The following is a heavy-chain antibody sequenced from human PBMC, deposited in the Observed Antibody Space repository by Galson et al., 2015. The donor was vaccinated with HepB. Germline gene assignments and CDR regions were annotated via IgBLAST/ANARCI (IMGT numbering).Heavy chain of an antibody. Sequence: QSGAEVKKPGASVKVSCKASGYTFTNHYINWVRQAPGQGLEWMGWISASNGDTNYAQNLQGRVTMTTDTSTSTAYMELRSLRSDDTAVYFCARDIAAAGVVFDSWGQGTLVTVSS. D-gene: IGHD6-13*01. J-gene: IGHJ4*02. CDR2: ISASNGDT. CDR1: GYTFTNHY. CDR3: ARDIAAAGVVFDS. V-gene: IGHV1-18*04.